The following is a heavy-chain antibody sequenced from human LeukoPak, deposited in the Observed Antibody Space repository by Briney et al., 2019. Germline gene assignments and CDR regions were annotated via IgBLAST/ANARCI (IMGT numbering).Heavy chain of an antibody. CDR3: ARSRHPNSGSYSGYFDY. V-gene: IGHV3-48*01. D-gene: IGHD1-26*01. CDR1: GFTFSSYS. CDR2: ISSSSSTI. J-gene: IGHJ4*02. Sequence: GGSLRLSCAASGFTFSSYSMNWVRQAPGKGLEWVSYISSSSSTIYYADSVKGRFTISRDNAKNSLYLQMNSLRAEDTAVYYCARSRHPNSGSYSGYFDYWGQGTLVTVSS.